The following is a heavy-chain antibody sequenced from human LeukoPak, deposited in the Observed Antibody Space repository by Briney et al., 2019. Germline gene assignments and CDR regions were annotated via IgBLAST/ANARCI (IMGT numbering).Heavy chain of an antibody. Sequence: SVKVSCKASGGTFSSYAISWVRQAPGQGLEWMGGIIPIFGTANYAQKFQGRVTITADESTSTAYMELSSLRSEDTAVYYCAREITIFGVVISLDIWGQGTMVTVSS. V-gene: IGHV1-69*13. CDR3: AREITIFGVVISLDI. J-gene: IGHJ3*02. CDR1: GGTFSSYA. D-gene: IGHD3-3*01. CDR2: IIPIFGTA.